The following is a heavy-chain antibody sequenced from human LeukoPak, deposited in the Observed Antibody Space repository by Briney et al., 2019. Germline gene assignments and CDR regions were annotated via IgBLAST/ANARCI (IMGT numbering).Heavy chain of an antibody. CDR1: GGSISYFY. CDR2: VHNSGST. Sequence: SETLSLTCTVSGGSISYFYWSWIRQSPGKGLRWIGYVHNSGSTNYNPSFASRLSISLDTSKQQFSLRLSSATAADTAVYYCAREQLHSGRFDYWGQGILVTVSS. J-gene: IGHJ4*02. CDR3: AREQLHSGRFDY. V-gene: IGHV4-59*01. D-gene: IGHD1-26*01.